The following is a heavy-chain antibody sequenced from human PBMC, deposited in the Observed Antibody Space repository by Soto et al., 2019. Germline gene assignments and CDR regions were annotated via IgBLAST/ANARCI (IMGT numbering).Heavy chain of an antibody. J-gene: IGHJ6*02. CDR3: VKLPVTTASYNYSGIDV. CDR1: GFPFSTYP. CDR2: ISVSGIST. D-gene: IGHD4-4*01. V-gene: IGHV3-23*01. Sequence: EVELMESGGGLVQPGGSLRLSCAASGFPFSTYPMNWVRQVPGKGLEWVSGISVSGISTFYADSVKGRFTISRDNSKNTVYLQMNRLRAEATALYCCVKLPVTTASYNYSGIDVWGQGTTVTVSS.